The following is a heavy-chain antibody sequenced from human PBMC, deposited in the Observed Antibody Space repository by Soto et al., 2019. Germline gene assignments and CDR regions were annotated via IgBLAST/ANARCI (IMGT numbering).Heavy chain of an antibody. Sequence: ASVKVSCKASGYTFTSYYMHWVRQAPGQGLEWMGIINPIGGSTSYAQKFQGRVTITRDTSASTAYMELSSLRSEDTAVYYCASGPCSGGSCYYYYGMDVWGQGTTVTVSS. CDR2: INPIGGST. CDR1: GYTFTSYY. D-gene: IGHD2-15*01. CDR3: ASGPCSGGSCYYYYGMDV. J-gene: IGHJ6*02. V-gene: IGHV1-46*01.